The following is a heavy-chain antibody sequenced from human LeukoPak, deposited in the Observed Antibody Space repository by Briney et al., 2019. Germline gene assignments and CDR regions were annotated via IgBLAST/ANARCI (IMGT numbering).Heavy chain of an antibody. CDR3: ARGSSGWFSIDY. Sequence: PSETLSLTCTVSGGSISSYYWSWIRQAAGKGLEWIGRIYSSGSTNYTSSLKSRVTMSVDTSKNQFSLNLNSLTAADTAVYYCARGSSGWFSIDYWGQGILVTVSS. CDR1: GGSISSYY. CDR2: IYSSGST. J-gene: IGHJ4*02. D-gene: IGHD6-19*01. V-gene: IGHV4-4*07.